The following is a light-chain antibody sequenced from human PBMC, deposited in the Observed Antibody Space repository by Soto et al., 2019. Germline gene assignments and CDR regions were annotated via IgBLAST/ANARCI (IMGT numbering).Light chain of an antibody. CDR1: QGISTS. J-gene: IGKJ2*01. CDR2: AAS. V-gene: IGKV1-9*01. CDR3: QELNGYPPT. Sequence: IHLTQSPSSLSASVGDRVTITCRASQGISTSLAWYQQKPGKAPKLLIYAASTLQSGVPSKFSGSGSATDFTLTISSLQPEDFANYCYQELNGYPPTFGQGTKLEIK.